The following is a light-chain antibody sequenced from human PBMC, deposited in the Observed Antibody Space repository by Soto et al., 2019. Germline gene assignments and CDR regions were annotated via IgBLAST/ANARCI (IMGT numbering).Light chain of an antibody. CDR1: QSVSSSY. J-gene: IGKJ4*01. Sequence: EIVLTQSPGTLSLSPGERATLSCRASQSVSSSYLAWYQQKPGQAPRLLIYGASSRATGIPDRFSGSGSGTDFTLTISSLEPEDFGVYYCQVRGSGPPELTFGGGTKVEIK. V-gene: IGKV3-20*01. CDR3: QVRGSGPPELT. CDR2: GAS.